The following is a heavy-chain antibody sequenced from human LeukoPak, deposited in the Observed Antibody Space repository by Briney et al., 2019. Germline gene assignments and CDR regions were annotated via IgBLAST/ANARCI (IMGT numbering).Heavy chain of an antibody. CDR1: GGSFSGYY. Sequence: SETLSLTCAVYGGSFSGYYWSWIRQPPGKGLEWIGEINHSGSTNYNPSLKSRVTISVDTSKNQFSLKLSSVTAADTAVYYCARQRYCGGDCYYYFDYWGQGTLVTVSS. J-gene: IGHJ4*02. D-gene: IGHD2-21*02. V-gene: IGHV4-34*01. CDR3: ARQRYCGGDCYYYFDY. CDR2: INHSGST.